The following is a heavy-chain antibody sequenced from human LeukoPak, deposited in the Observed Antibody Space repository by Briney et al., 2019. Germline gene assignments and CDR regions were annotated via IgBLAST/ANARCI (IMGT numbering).Heavy chain of an antibody. J-gene: IGHJ6*02. Sequence: GGSLRLSCAASGFTFNNFAMSWVRQTPGEGLEWVSSITGSGGTTYYADSVRGRFTISRDNSKDTLYLQTNSLRAEDSAVYYCAKDKRYSSSSYYYYGMDVWGQGTTVTVSS. CDR2: ITGSGGTT. D-gene: IGHD6-13*01. V-gene: IGHV3-23*01. CDR1: GFTFNNFA. CDR3: AKDKRYSSSSYYYYGMDV.